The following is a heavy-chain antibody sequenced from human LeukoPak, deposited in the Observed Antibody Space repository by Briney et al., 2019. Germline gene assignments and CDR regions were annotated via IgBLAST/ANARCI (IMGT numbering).Heavy chain of an antibody. Sequence: GGSLRLSCAASGFTFIGFRLNWVRQAPGKGLEWISNIRGSGSDMYYAASVKGRFTISRDSATNSLYLQMNNLKVDDTAVYFCVRDFNWAFDSWGQGTLVTVSS. V-gene: IGHV3-48*01. CDR2: IRGSGSDM. CDR1: GFTFIGFR. CDR3: VRDFNWAFDS. J-gene: IGHJ4*02. D-gene: IGHD7-27*01.